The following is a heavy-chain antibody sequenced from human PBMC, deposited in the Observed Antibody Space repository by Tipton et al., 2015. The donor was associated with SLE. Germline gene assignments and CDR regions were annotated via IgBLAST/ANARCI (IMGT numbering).Heavy chain of an antibody. J-gene: IGHJ4*02. CDR2: IYSGGSST. CDR1: GFTFSSYA. Sequence: GSLRLSCAASGFTFSSYAMSWVRQAPGKGLEWVSVIYSGGSSTYYADSVKGRFTISRDNSKNTLYLQMNSLRAEDTAVYYCASRTGGGYFDYWGQGTLVTVSS. CDR3: ASRTGGGYFDY. V-gene: IGHV3-23*03. D-gene: IGHD2-8*02.